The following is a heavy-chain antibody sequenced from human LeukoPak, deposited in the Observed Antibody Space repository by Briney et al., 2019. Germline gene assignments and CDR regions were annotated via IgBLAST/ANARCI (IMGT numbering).Heavy chain of an antibody. CDR2: IRSKANSYAT. D-gene: IGHD2-2*01. CDR1: GFTFSNAW. CDR3: TRLCSSTSCYYGMDV. Sequence: GGSLRLSCAASGFTFSNAWMNWVRQAPGKGLEWVGRIRSKANSYATAYAASVKGRFTISRDDSKNTAYLQMNSLKTEDTAVYYCTRLCSSTSCYYGMDVWGQGTTVTVSS. V-gene: IGHV3-73*01. J-gene: IGHJ6*02.